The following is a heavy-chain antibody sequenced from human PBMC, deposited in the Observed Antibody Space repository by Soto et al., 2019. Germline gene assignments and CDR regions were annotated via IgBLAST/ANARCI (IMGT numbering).Heavy chain of an antibody. Sequence: QVQLVQSGAEVKKPGASVKVSCKASGYTFTSYGISWVRQAPGQGLEWMGWISAYNGNTKYAQKLQGRVTMTTGTSTGTASMEVRSLRSGATVVYYCARDLAVGLVDYWGQGTLVTVSS. V-gene: IGHV1-18*01. D-gene: IGHD6-19*01. CDR2: ISAYNGNT. CDR1: GYTFTSYG. J-gene: IGHJ4*02. CDR3: ARDLAVGLVDY.